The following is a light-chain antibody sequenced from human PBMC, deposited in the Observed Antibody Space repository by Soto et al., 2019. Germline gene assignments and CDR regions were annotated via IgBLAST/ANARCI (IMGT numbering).Light chain of an antibody. CDR1: QGISSY. CDR2: AAS. Sequence: QSPSSFSASTGARVTITCRASQGISSYLAWYQQKPGKAPKLLIYAASTLQSGVPSRFSGSGSGTEFTLTISRLEPEDFAVYYCQQYGSSGTFGQGTKVDIK. V-gene: IGKV1-8*01. J-gene: IGKJ1*01. CDR3: QQYGSSGT.